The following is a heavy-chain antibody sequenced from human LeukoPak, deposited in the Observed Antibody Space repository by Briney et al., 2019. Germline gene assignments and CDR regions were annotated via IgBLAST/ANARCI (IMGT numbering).Heavy chain of an antibody. CDR1: GFTFSSYD. D-gene: IGHD4-17*01. CDR2: IGTAGDT. J-gene: IGHJ5*02. V-gene: IGHV3-13*01. Sequence: GGSLRLSCAASGFTFSSYDMHWVRHATGKGLEWVSAIGTAGDTYYPGSVKGRFTISRENAKNSLYLQMNSLRAGDTAVYYCARTTVTTGFDPWGQGTLVTVSS. CDR3: ARTTVTTGFDP.